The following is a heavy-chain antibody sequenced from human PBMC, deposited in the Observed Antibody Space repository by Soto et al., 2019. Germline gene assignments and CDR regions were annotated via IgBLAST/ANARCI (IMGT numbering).Heavy chain of an antibody. V-gene: IGHV3-7*03. CDR2: IKQDGSEK. CDR1: GFTFSNYW. J-gene: IGHJ6*02. D-gene: IGHD2-2*01. Sequence: EVQLVESGGGLVQPGGSLRLSCAASGFTFSNYWMSWVRQAPGKGLEWVANIKQDGSEKSYVDSVKGRFTISRDNAKNSMYLQMNSLRDEDTAVYYCAREWRTRPRMDVWGQGTTVTVSS. CDR3: AREWRTRPRMDV.